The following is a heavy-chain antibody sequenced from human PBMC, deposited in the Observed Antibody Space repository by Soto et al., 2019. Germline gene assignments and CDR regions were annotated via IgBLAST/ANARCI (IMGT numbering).Heavy chain of an antibody. CDR1: GYTFSSFY. CDR2: INPSGGDT. CDR3: VRGLNDYSTSSGRRSAQRGYYYGMDV. Sequence: QAQLVQSGAEVKKPGASVKVSCKASGYTFSSFYMHWVRQAPGRGLEWMGIINPSGGDTGYGKKVQGRVTMTGDTSTRTVYIEVSSLRPDDTAVYYCVRGLNDYSTSSGRRSAQRGYYYGMDVWGQGTTVTVS. D-gene: IGHD4-4*01. J-gene: IGHJ6*02. V-gene: IGHV1-46*01.